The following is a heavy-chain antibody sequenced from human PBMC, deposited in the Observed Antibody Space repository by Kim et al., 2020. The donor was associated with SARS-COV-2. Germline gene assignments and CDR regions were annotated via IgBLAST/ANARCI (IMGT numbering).Heavy chain of an antibody. V-gene: IGHV4-34*01. J-gene: IGHJ4*02. CDR2: INHSGST. CDR1: GGSFSGYY. D-gene: IGHD6-19*01. CDR3: ARWHDHSSGWYGGNQRIMK. Sequence: SETLSLTCAVYGGSFSGYYWSWIRQPPGKGLEWIGEINHSGSTNYNPSLKSRLTISVDTSKNQFSLKLSSVTAADTGVYYCARWHDHSSGWYGGNQRIMKWGQGTLVTVSS.